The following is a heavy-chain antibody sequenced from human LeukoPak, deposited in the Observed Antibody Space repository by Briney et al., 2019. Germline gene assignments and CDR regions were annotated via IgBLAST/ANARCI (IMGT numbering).Heavy chain of an antibody. CDR3: AIETYGDTRPNWFDP. D-gene: IGHD4-17*01. CDR2: INPNSGGT. V-gene: IGHV1-2*02. Sequence: ASVKVSCKASGYTFTGYYTHWVRQAPGQGLEWMGWINPNSGGTNYAQKFQGRVTMTRDTSISTAYMELSRLRSDDTAVYYCAIETYGDTRPNWFDPWGQGTLVTASS. CDR1: GYTFTGYY. J-gene: IGHJ5*02.